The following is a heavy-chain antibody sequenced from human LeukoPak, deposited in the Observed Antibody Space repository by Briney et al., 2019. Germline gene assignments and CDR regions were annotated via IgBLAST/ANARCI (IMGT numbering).Heavy chain of an antibody. D-gene: IGHD2-2*02. J-gene: IGHJ4*02. Sequence: SWVRQAPGKGLEWLALIYWDADKRYSPSLKSRLTVTKDTSKNQVVLTMTNMDLVDTATYYCARVGFCSSTSCYSGAYYFDYWGQGTLVTVSS. V-gene: IGHV2-5*08. CDR3: ARVGFCSSTSCYSGAYYFDY. CDR2: IYWDADK.